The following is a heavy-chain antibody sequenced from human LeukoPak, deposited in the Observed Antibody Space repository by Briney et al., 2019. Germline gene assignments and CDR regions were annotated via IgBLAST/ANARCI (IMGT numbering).Heavy chain of an antibody. CDR2: ISGSGGST. V-gene: IGHV3-23*01. Sequence: GGSLRLSCAASGFTFSSYAMSWVRQAPGKGLEWVSAISGSGGSTYYADSVKGRFTISRDNSKNTLYLQMNSLRAEDTAVYYCAKDLLATVVSYYFDYWGQGTLVTVSS. CDR3: AKDLLATVVSYYFDY. J-gene: IGHJ4*02. CDR1: GFTFSSYA. D-gene: IGHD4-23*01.